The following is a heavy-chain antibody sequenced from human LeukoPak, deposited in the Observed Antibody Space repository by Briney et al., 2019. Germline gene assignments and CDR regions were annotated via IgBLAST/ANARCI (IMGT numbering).Heavy chain of an antibody. CDR2: INHSGST. CDR3: ARVVVAAAIPYFDY. V-gene: IGHV4-34*01. J-gene: IGHJ4*02. D-gene: IGHD2-2*02. Sequence: SETLSLTCAVYGGSFSGYYWSWIRQPPGKGLEWIGEINHSGSTNYNPSLKSRVTISVDTSKNQLSLKLSSVTAADTAVYYCARVVVAAAIPYFDYWGQGTLVTVSS. CDR1: GGSFSGYY.